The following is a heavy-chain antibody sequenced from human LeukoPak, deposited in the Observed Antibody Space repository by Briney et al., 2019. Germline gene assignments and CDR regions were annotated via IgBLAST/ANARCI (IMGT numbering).Heavy chain of an antibody. CDR2: IYYSGST. CDR3: ARDSSTSRRGWFDP. CDR1: GGSFSGYY. J-gene: IGHJ5*02. D-gene: IGHD2-2*01. V-gene: IGHV4-34*11. Sequence: PSETLSLTCAVYGGSFSGYYWSWIRQPPGKGLEWIGSIYYSGSTYYNPSLKSRVTISVDTSKNQFSLKLSSVTAADTAVYYCARDSSTSRRGWFDPWGQGTLVTVSS.